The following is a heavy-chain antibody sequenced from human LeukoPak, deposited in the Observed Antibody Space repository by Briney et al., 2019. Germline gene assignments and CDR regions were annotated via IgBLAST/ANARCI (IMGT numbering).Heavy chain of an antibody. CDR2: IYYSGST. Sequence: PSETLSLTCTVSGGSISSYYWSWIRQPPGKGLEWIGYIYYSGSTNYNPSLKSRVTISVDTSKNQSSLELSSVTAADTAVYYCARDRRDGMDVWGQGTTVTVSS. CDR3: ARDRRDGMDV. CDR1: GGSISSYY. V-gene: IGHV4-59*01. J-gene: IGHJ6*02.